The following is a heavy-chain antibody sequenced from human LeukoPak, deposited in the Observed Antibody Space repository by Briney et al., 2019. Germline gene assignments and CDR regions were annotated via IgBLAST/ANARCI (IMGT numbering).Heavy chain of an antibody. D-gene: IGHD3-3*01. CDR2: INTDGSST. V-gene: IGHV3-74*01. J-gene: IGHJ4*02. Sequence: PGGSLRLSCAASAFTFSSYWMHWVRRGPGKGLVWVSQINTDGSSTNYADSVKGRFTISRDNAKNTLYLQMSSLRAEDTAVYYCARDVVSNTYYDFWSSDYWGQGTLVTVSS. CDR1: AFTFSSYW. CDR3: ARDVVSNTYYDFWSSDY.